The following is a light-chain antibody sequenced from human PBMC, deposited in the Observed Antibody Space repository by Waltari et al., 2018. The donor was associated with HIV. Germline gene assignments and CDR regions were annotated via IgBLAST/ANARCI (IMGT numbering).Light chain of an antibody. Sequence: QSVLTQPPSASATPGQRVTISCSGSSSNIGNYYVYWYQQLPGATPKVLIFRNNRRPSGVPDRFSGSKSGTSAALAISGFRSEDEADYYCATWDDSLSGVVFGGGTKLTVL. CDR3: ATWDDSLSGVV. J-gene: IGLJ2*01. CDR1: SSNIGNYY. CDR2: RNN. V-gene: IGLV1-47*01.